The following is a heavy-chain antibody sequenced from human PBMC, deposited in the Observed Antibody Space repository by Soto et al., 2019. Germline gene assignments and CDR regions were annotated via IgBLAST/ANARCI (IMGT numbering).Heavy chain of an antibody. CDR3: AKRSQSRIATADNIDY. J-gene: IGHJ4*02. CDR2: ISWDGAGT. V-gene: IGHV3-43D*04. CDR1: GFTFDDYA. D-gene: IGHD6-13*01. Sequence: GGSLRLSCAASGFTFDDYAMHWVRQAPGKGLEWVSLISWDGAGTYYADSVKGRFTISRDNSKNSLYLQMTSLRAEDTALYYCAKRSQSRIATADNIDYWRQGTLVTVSS.